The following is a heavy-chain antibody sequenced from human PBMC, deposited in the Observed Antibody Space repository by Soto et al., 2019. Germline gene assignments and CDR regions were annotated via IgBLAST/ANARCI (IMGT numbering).Heavy chain of an antibody. D-gene: IGHD6-6*01. CDR2: IYYSGST. J-gene: IGHJ6*02. CDR3: ARYSSSSEYYYYGMDV. V-gene: IGHV4-59*01. Sequence: KTSETLSLTCTVSGGSISSYYWSWIRQPPGKGLEWIGYIYYSGSTNYNPSLKSRVTISVDTSKNQFSLKLSSVTAADTAVYYCARYSSSSEYYYYGMDVWGQGTTVTVSS. CDR1: GGSISSYY.